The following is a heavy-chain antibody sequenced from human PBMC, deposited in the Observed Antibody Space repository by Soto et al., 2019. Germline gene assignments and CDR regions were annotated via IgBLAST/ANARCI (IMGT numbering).Heavy chain of an antibody. V-gene: IGHV1-3*01. CDR3: ARGYGGYCPWFDP. J-gene: IGHJ5*02. Sequence: QVQLVQSGAEVKKPGASVKVSCKASGYTFTSYAMHWVRQAPGQRLEWMGWINAGNGNTKYSQKFQGRVTITRDTSASTAYMDLSSLRSEDTAVYYCARGYGGYCPWFDPWGQGNLVTVS. CDR2: INAGNGNT. CDR1: GYTFTSYA. D-gene: IGHD4-17*01.